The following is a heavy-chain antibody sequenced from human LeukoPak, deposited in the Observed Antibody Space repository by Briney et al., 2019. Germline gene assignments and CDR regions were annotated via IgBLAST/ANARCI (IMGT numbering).Heavy chain of an antibody. D-gene: IGHD4-17*01. Sequence: GASVKVSCKASGYTFTGYYMHWVGQAPGQGLEWMGWINPNSGGTNYAQKFQGRVTMTRDTSISTAYMELSSLRSEDTAVYYCARDESLTTVTTRGWFDPWGQGTLVTVSS. CDR2: INPNSGGT. CDR3: ARDESLTTVTTRGWFDP. J-gene: IGHJ5*02. V-gene: IGHV1-2*02. CDR1: GYTFTGYY.